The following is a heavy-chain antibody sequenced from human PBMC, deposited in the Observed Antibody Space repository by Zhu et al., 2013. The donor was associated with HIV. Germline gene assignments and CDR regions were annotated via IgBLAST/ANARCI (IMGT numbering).Heavy chain of an antibody. V-gene: IGHV1-2*02. CDR2: INPNGGGT. CDR3: TRGPTGYDYIKYWYFDL. D-gene: IGHD4-4*01. CDR1: GYTFTGYY. Sequence: QVQLVQSGAEVKKPGASVKVSCKASGYTFTGYYMHWVRQAPGQGLEWMGWINPNGGGTKYAQKFQGGVTMTRDTSISTAYMEVSSLISDDTAVYYCTRGPTGYDYIKYWYFDLWGQAPWSLSPQ. J-gene: IGHJ2*01.